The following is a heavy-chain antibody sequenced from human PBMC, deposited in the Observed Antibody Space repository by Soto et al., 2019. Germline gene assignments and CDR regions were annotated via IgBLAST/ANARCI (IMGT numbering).Heavy chain of an antibody. D-gene: IGHD6-19*01. CDR3: AKALIGGYSSGPYYFDY. CDR2: ISGSGGST. J-gene: IGHJ4*02. Sequence: EVQLLESGGGLVQPGGSLRLSCAASGFTFSSYAMSWVRQAPGKGLEWVSAISGSGGSTYYADSVKGRFTISRDNSKNTLYLQMNSLRAEDTAVYYCAKALIGGYSSGPYYFDYGGQGTLVTVSS. CDR1: GFTFSSYA. V-gene: IGHV3-23*01.